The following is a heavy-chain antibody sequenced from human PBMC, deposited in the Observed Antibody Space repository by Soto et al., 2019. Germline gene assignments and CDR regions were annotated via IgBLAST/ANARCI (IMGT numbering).Heavy chain of an antibody. Sequence: QVQLQESGPGLVKPSETLSLTCTVSGGSISSYYWSWIRQPPGEGLEWIGNILYSGSTNYNPSLKSRVTISVDTSKNHFSLKLSSVTAADTAVYYCAREYDNSAYYPELGLRFFDYWGQGTLVTVSS. D-gene: IGHD3-22*01. V-gene: IGHV4-59*01. CDR2: ILYSGST. CDR1: GGSISSYY. J-gene: IGHJ4*02. CDR3: AREYDNSAYYPELGLRFFDY.